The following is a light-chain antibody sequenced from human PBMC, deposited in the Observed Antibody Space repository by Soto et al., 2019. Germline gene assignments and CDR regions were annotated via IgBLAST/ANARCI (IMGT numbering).Light chain of an antibody. CDR1: QSISRQ. CDR3: LQYQSYWT. J-gene: IGKJ1*01. CDR2: QAS. Sequence: DIQMTQSPSTLSASVGDRVSITCRASQSISRQLAWYQQKPGKAPNLLIYQASNLETGVPSRFTGSGSGTEFTLTIGSLQPDDLGTYYCLQYQSYWTFGEGTEGEVK. V-gene: IGKV1-5*03.